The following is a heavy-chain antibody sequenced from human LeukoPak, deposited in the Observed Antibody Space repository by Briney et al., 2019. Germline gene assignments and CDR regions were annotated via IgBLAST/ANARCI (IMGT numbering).Heavy chain of an antibody. Sequence: GRSLRLSCAGSGYSFDEYAMHWVRQAAGKGLEWVSGINWKSDKIGYADSVKGRFTISRDNSKNTLYLQMNSLRAEDTAVYYCAASVRHYDFWSGYYSNWFDPWGQGTLVTVSS. V-gene: IGHV3-9*01. J-gene: IGHJ5*02. D-gene: IGHD3-3*01. CDR1: GYSFDEYA. CDR3: AASVRHYDFWSGYYSNWFDP. CDR2: INWKSDKI.